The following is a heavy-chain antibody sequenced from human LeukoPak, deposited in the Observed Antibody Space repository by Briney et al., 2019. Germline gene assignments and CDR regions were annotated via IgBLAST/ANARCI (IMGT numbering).Heavy chain of an antibody. CDR2: IKQDGSES. J-gene: IGHJ4*02. Sequence: GGSLRLSCAVSGFTFSSYWMSWVRQAPGKGLEWVANIKQDGSESYYVDSVKGRFTISRDNAKNSLYLQVNSLRAEDTAVYYCARDRSGGKQQLVRGYFDYWGQGTLVTVSS. CDR3: ARDRSGGKQQLVRGYFDY. D-gene: IGHD6-13*01. V-gene: IGHV3-7*01. CDR1: GFTFSSYW.